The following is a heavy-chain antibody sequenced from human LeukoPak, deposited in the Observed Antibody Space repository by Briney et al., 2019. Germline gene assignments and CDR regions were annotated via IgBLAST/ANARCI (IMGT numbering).Heavy chain of an antibody. J-gene: IGHJ4*01. CDR1: GFTFSSYA. CDR3: GREVRTAGRARFDY. V-gene: IGHV3-30*04. Sequence: GRSLRLSCAASGFTFSSYAMHWVRQAPGEGLEWVAVISYDGSDKYYADSVKGRFTISRDNSKNTLYLQMNSLRAEDTVVYYCGREVRTAGRARFDYWGQGTLVTVSP. CDR2: ISYDGSDK. D-gene: IGHD6-13*01.